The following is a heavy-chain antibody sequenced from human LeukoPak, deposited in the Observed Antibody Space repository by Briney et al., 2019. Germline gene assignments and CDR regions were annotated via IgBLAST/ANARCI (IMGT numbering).Heavy chain of an antibody. J-gene: IGHJ4*02. CDR2: IYPGNSHV. CDR1: GHSFSTFW. CDR3: ATSSDY. V-gene: IGHV5-51*01. Sequence: GESLKISCQDSGHSFSTFWIGWLRQMPGKGLEWMGVIYPGNSHVRYSPSFQGQVTISVDKSANTVFLQWSSLKASDTAMYYCATSSDYWGQGTLVTVSS.